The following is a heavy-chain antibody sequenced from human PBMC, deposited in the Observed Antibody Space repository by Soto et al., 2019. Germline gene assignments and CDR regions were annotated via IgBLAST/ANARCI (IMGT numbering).Heavy chain of an antibody. V-gene: IGHV3-23*01. D-gene: IGHD2-15*01. Sequence: GGSLRLSCAASGFTFSSYAMSWVRQAPGKGLEWVSAISGSGGSTYYADSVKGRFTISRDNSKNTLYLQMNSLRAEDTAVYYCAKSNGGSLALGYCSGGSCYAIDYWGQGTLVTVSS. J-gene: IGHJ4*02. CDR3: AKSNGGSLALGYCSGGSCYAIDY. CDR1: GFTFSSYA. CDR2: ISGSGGST.